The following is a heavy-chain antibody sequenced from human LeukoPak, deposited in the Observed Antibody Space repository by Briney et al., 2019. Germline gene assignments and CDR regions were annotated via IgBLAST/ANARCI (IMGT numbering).Heavy chain of an antibody. D-gene: IGHD3-16*01. CDR1: GFIFSSYG. Sequence: GGSLRLSCTASGFIFSSYGMHWVRQAPGQRLEWGALIRLDERQKYYVDSVKDRFLVSRDNSRNTVYLQMNSLRPEDTAVYYCAKAGGSTHYSYFYMDVWGKGTTVTVSS. J-gene: IGHJ6*03. V-gene: IGHV3-30*02. CDR2: IRLDERQK. CDR3: AKAGGSTHYSYFYMDV.